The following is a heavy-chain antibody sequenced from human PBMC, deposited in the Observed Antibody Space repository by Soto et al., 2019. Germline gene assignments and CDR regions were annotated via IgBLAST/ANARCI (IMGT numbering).Heavy chain of an antibody. CDR2: INAGNGNT. J-gene: IGHJ6*02. Sequence: GASVKVSCEASGYTFTSYDMHWVRQAPGQRLEWMGWINAGNGNTKYSQKFQGRVTITRDTSASTAYMELRSLRSDDTAVYYCAREPSSLAAAGSSYGLDVWGQGTSVTVSS. CDR3: AREPSSLAAAGSSYGLDV. V-gene: IGHV1-3*01. D-gene: IGHD6-13*01. CDR1: GYTFTSYD.